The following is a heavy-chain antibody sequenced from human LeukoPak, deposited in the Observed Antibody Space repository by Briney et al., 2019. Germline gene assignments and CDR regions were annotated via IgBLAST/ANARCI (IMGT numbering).Heavy chain of an antibody. CDR2: ISTGSDST. D-gene: IGHD4/OR15-4a*01. CDR1: GFTFRNYA. V-gene: IGHV3-23*01. CDR3: ASGLYGGVFDN. Sequence: GGSLRLSCVMSGFTFRNYAMNWVRQAPGKGLEWISDISTGSDSTYHIESVRGRFTISRDNSENTLYLQINSLSLDDTAVYYCASGLYGGVFDNWGQGTLVTVSS. J-gene: IGHJ4*02.